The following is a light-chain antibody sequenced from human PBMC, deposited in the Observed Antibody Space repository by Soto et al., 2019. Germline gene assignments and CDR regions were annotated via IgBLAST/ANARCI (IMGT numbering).Light chain of an antibody. CDR2: WAS. CDR1: QSVFYNNNNTNY. CDR3: QQYYSTPLT. V-gene: IGKV4-1*01. Sequence: DIVMTQSPVSLSVSLGERATINCRSSQSVFYNNNNTNYLAWYQQRPGQPPKLLIYWASTRESGVADRFSGSGSGTEFTLTISSLQAEDVAVYYCQQYYSTPLTFGGGTKVDIK. J-gene: IGKJ4*01.